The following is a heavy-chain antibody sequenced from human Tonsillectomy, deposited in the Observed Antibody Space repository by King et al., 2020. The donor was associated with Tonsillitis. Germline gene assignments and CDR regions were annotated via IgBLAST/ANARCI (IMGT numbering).Heavy chain of an antibody. V-gene: IGHV1-69*09. D-gene: IGHD5-18*01. CDR1: GGTFSSYA. CDR2: IIPILGIA. J-gene: IGHJ4*02. CDR3: ARCDTAMAPFDY. Sequence: QLVQSGAEVKKPGSSVKVSCKASGGTFSSYAISWVRQAPGQGLEWMGRIIPILGIANYAQKFQGRVTITADKSTSTAYMELGSLRPEDTAVYYCARCDTAMAPFDYWGQGTLVTVSS.